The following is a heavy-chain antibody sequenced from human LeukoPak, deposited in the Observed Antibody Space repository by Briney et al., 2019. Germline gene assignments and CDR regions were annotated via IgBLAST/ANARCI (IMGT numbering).Heavy chain of an antibody. CDR1: GFTFSSYG. V-gene: IGHV3-33*01. D-gene: IGHD3-3*01. J-gene: IGHJ4*02. Sequence: GGSLRLSCAASGFTFSSYGMHWVRQAPGKGLEWVAVIWYDGGNKYYADSVKGRFTISRDNSKNTLYLQMNSLRAEDTAVYYCARDGITIFGKPEWWGQGTLVTVSS. CDR2: IWYDGGNK. CDR3: ARDGITIFGKPEW.